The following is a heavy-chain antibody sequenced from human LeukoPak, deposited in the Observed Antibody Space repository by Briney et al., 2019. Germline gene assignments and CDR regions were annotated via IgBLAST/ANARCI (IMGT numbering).Heavy chain of an antibody. V-gene: IGHV3-33*01. J-gene: IGHJ5*02. CDR1: GFTFSSYG. CDR3: VLAARPGGWFDP. D-gene: IGHD6-6*01. Sequence: GGSLRLSCAASGFTFSSYGMHWVRQAPGKGLECVAVIWYAGSNKYYADSVKGRFTISRDNSKNTLYLQMNSLRAEDTAVYYCVLAARPGGWFDPWGQGTLVTVSS. CDR2: IWYAGSNK.